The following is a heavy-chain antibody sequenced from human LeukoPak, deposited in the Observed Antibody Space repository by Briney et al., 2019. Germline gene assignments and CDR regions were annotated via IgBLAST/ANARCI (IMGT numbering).Heavy chain of an antibody. CDR1: GGSFSGYY. J-gene: IGHJ4*02. CDR3: ARLEQLVSPFDY. D-gene: IGHD6-13*01. CDR2: IDHSGST. V-gene: IGHV4-34*01. Sequence: PSETLSLTCAVYGGSFSGYYWSRIRQPPGKGLEWIGEIDHSGSTNYNPSLKSRVTISVDKSKNQFSLKLSSVTAADTAVYYCARLEQLVSPFDYWGQGTLVTVSS.